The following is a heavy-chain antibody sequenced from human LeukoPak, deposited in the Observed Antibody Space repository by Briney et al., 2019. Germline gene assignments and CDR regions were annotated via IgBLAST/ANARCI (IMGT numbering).Heavy chain of an antibody. D-gene: IGHD5-18*01. CDR1: GYTFTGYY. Sequence: ASVKVSCKASGYTFTGYYMHWVRQAPGQGLEWMGWINPNSGGTNYAQKFQGRVTMTRDTSITTAYMELSRLTSDDTAVYYCARTRGGYSYGYPGYFQHWGQGTLVTVSS. CDR3: ARTRGGYSYGYPGYFQH. CDR2: INPNSGGT. V-gene: IGHV1-2*02. J-gene: IGHJ1*01.